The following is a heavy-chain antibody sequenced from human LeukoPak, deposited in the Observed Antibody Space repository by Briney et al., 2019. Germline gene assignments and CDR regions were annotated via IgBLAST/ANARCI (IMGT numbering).Heavy chain of an antibody. CDR2: ISWNSGII. CDR1: GFTFDDYA. J-gene: IGHJ4*02. V-gene: IGHV3-9*03. Sequence: PGRSLRLSCAASGFTFDDYAMHWVRQAPGKGLEWVSGISWNSGIIAYGDSVKGRFTISRDNAKNSLYPQMNSLRPEDMAFYYCAKGYTYALKHYLDYWGQGTLVTVSS. D-gene: IGHD5-18*01. CDR3: AKGYTYALKHYLDY.